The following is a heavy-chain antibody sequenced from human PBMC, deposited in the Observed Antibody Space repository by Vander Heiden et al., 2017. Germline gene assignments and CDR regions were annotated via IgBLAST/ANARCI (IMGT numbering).Heavy chain of an antibody. V-gene: IGHV4-31*03. Sequence: QVQLQESGPGLVKPSQTLSLTCTFSGGSISSGGYYWSWLRQHPGKGLEWIGYIYYSGSTYYNPSLKSRVTISVDTSKNQFSLKLSSVTAADTAVYYCALGGYYDILTGPFDYWGQGTLVTVSS. CDR2: IYYSGST. CDR1: GGSISSGGYY. CDR3: ALGGYYDILTGPFDY. J-gene: IGHJ4*02. D-gene: IGHD3-9*01.